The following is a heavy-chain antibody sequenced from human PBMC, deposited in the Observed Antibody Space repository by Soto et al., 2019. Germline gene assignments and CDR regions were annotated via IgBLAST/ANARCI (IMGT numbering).Heavy chain of an antibody. Sequence: QVQLVQSGAEVKKPGSSVKVSCKASGGSFMSQAISWVRKAPGQGPEWMGGIIPFSGTVTYTQRFQGRLTLTADEPTKAAYMELSSLRSEDTAVYYSARGSYDSYAGFFGMDVWGQGTTVTVS. CDR1: GGSFMSQA. J-gene: IGHJ6*02. CDR2: IIPFSGTV. V-gene: IGHV1-69*01. CDR3: ARGSYDSYAGFFGMDV. D-gene: IGHD3-10*01.